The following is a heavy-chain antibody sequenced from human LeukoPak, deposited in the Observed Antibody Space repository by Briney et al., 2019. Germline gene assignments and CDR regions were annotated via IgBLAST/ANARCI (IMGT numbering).Heavy chain of an antibody. J-gene: IGHJ3*02. D-gene: IGHD6-19*01. Sequence: PGGSLRLSCAASGFTFSSYGMHWVRQAPGKGLEWVAVIWYDGSNKYYADSVKGRFTISRDNSKNKLYLQMNSLRAEDTAVYYCAKDRGESSGHRDAFDIWGQGTMVTVSS. CDR2: IWYDGSNK. CDR3: AKDRGESSGHRDAFDI. V-gene: IGHV3-33*06. CDR1: GFTFSSYG.